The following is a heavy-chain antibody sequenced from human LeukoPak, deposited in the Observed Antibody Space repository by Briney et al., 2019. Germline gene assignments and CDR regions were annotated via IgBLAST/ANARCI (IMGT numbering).Heavy chain of an antibody. V-gene: IGHV3-30-3*01. CDR2: ISTDGSTK. CDR1: GFTFRSYS. Sequence: GGSLTLSCAASGFTFRSYSMHWVRQAPGKGLEWVAVISTDGSTKYYADSVKGRFTISRDNSKNTLYLQMSSLRVDDTAVYYCARVRGSTLVVSWFDPWGQGTLVTVSA. D-gene: IGHD6-13*01. J-gene: IGHJ5*02. CDR3: ARVRGSTLVVSWFDP.